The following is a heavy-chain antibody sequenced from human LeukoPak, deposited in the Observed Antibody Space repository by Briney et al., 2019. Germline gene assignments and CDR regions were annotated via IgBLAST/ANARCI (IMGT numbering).Heavy chain of an antibody. J-gene: IGHJ4*02. CDR2: ISSSSSYI. V-gene: IGHV3-21*01. D-gene: IGHD3-10*01. CDR1: GFTFSSYS. CDR3: ARVVSGYYYGSGSYWDLDY. Sequence: GGSLRLSCAASGFTFSSYSMNWVRQAPGKGLEWVSSISSSSSYIYYADSVKGRFTISRDNAKNSLYLQMNSLRAEDTAVYYCARVVSGYYYGSGSYWDLDYWGQGTLVTVSS.